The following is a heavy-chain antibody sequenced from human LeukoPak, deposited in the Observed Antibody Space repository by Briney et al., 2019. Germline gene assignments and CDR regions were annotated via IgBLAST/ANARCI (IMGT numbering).Heavy chain of an antibody. V-gene: IGHV3-64D*06. CDR3: VKGDYSGYTFPAFDY. Sequence: QPGGSLRPSCSASGFTFSYYAMHWVRQAPGKGLEYVSGITSSGGSTYYTDSVKGRFTISRDNSNNTLYLQMSSLRAEDTVVYYCVKGDYSGYTFPAFDYWGQGTLVSVSS. CDR1: GFTFSYYA. CDR2: ITSSGGST. D-gene: IGHD5-12*01. J-gene: IGHJ4*02.